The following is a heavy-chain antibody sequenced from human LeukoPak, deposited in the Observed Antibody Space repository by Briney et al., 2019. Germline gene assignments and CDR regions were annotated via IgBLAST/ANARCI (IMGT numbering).Heavy chain of an antibody. D-gene: IGHD3-10*01. Sequence: GGSLRLSCAASGFPFSTYDMHWVRQAPDKGLQWVAVISSDGYRTDYPDSVRGRFTITRDNFKNTVDLQMISVTAEDTAMYFCAKGLGTGSVLARPLHYWGQGTLVTVSS. CDR3: AKGLGTGSVLARPLHY. CDR1: GFPFSTYD. J-gene: IGHJ4*02. V-gene: IGHV3-30*18. CDR2: ISSDGYRT.